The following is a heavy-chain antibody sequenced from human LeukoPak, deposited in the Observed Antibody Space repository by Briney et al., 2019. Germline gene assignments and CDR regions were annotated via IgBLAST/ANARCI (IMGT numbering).Heavy chain of an antibody. D-gene: IGHD6-13*01. CDR1: GGSFSGYY. CDR2: INHSGST. Sequence: SETLSLTCAVYGGSFSGYYWSWIRQPPGKGLEWIGEINHSGSTNYNPSLKSRVTISVDTSKNQFSLKLSSVTAADTAVYYCARGGKYLAAGTHFDYWGQGTLVTVSS. J-gene: IGHJ4*02. CDR3: ARGGKYLAAGTHFDY. V-gene: IGHV4-34*01.